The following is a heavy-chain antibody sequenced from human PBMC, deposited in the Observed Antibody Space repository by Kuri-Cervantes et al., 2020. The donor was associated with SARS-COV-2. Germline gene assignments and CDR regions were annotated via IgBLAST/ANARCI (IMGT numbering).Heavy chain of an antibody. D-gene: IGHD4-11*01. CDR1: GGSINSGQYY. Sequence: SETLSLTCSVSGGSINSGQYYWGWIRQPPGKGLEWIGSIYYSGSTHYNPSLKSRVSISVDTSRNQFSLKVSSVTAADTAVYYCARVAESNYFGWYYYYMDVWGEGTTVTVSS. CDR2: IYYSGST. V-gene: IGHV4-39*01. J-gene: IGHJ6*03. CDR3: ARVAESNYFGWYYYYMDV.